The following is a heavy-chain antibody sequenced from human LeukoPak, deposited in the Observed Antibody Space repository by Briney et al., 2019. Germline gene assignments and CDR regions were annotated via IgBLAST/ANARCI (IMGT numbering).Heavy chain of an antibody. CDR2: ISSSSSTI. V-gene: IGHV3-48*01. Sequence: GGSLRLSCAASGFTFSSYSMNWVRQAPGKGLEWVSYISSSSSTIYYADSVKGRFTISRDNAKNSLYLQMNSLRAEDTAVYYCAKLVGVVAGATAGFQYWGQGTLVTVSS. CDR3: AKLVGVVAGATAGFQY. D-gene: IGHD2-15*01. CDR1: GFTFSSYS. J-gene: IGHJ1*01.